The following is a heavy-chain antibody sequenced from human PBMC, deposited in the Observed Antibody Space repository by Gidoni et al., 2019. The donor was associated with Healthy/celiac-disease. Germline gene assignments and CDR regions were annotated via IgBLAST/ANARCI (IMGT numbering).Heavy chain of an antibody. J-gene: IGHJ4*02. V-gene: IGHV4-39*01. CDR1: GGSISSSSYY. D-gene: IGHD6-6*01. CDR2: IYYSGST. CDR3: ASRRRKYSSSSYFDY. Sequence: QLQLQESGPGLVKPSETLSLTCTVSGGSISSSSYYWGWIRQPPGKGLEWIGSIYYSGSTYYNPSLKSRVTISVDTSKNQFSLKLSSVTAADTAVYYCASRRRKYSSSSYFDYWGQGTLVTVSS.